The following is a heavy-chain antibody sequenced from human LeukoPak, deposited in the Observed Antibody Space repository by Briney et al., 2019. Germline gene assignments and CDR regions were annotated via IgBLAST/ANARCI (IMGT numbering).Heavy chain of an antibody. CDR1: GITFSNYR. CDR2: IKQDGSEK. J-gene: IGHJ6*03. V-gene: IGHV3-7*01. CDR3: ARARDYYMDV. Sequence: PGGSLRLSCAASGITFSNYRMSWVRQAPGKGLEWVANIKQDGSEKNYVDSVKGRFTISRDNAKNSLYLQMNSLRVEDTAVYYCARARDYYMDVWGNGTTVIVSS.